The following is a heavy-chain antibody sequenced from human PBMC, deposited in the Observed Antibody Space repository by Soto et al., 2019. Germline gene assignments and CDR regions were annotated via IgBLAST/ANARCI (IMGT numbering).Heavy chain of an antibody. CDR3: ARLPDIVVVPAANLPSFYYYYMDV. V-gene: IGHV5-51*01. CDR1: GYSFTSYW. D-gene: IGHD2-2*01. Sequence: GGSLRLSCKGSGYSFTSYWIGWVRQMPGKGLEWMGIIYPGDSDTRYSPSFQGQVTISADKSISTAYLQWSSLKASDTAMYYCARLPDIVVVPAANLPSFYYYYMDVWGKGTTVTVSS. CDR2: IYPGDSDT. J-gene: IGHJ6*03.